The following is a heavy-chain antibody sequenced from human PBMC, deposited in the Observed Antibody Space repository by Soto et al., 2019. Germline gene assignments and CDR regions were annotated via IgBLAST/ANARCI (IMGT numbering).Heavy chain of an antibody. CDR1: GYSYTSNW. J-gene: IGHJ4*01. CDR2: IDPRDSCT. D-gene: IGHD2-2*02. V-gene: IGHV5-10-1*01. CDR3: ARSNCLPNSCNNGYFDY. Sequence: PGESLKISCKGSGYSYTSNWISCVRQMPWKGLEWMVRIDPRDSCTNYSPSFQGHVTISVDMSDSTSYLQWRSLKASDTAIYCARSNCLPNSCNNGYFDYWGRGTLVTVSS.